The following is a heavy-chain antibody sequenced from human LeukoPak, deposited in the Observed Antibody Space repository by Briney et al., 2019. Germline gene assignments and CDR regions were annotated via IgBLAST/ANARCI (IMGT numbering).Heavy chain of an antibody. D-gene: IGHD2-21*01. V-gene: IGHV3-23*01. J-gene: IGHJ4*02. CDR3: AKYSLPRPLDF. CDR1: GSTFSSYA. CDR2: ISASGSGT. Sequence: TGRSLRLSCAASGSTFSSYAMSCVSQAPGKWLDWVSAISASGSGTYYADSVKGRFAISRDNSKNTVYLQMNSLRAEYTAVYYCAKYSLPRPLDFWGQGTLVTVSS.